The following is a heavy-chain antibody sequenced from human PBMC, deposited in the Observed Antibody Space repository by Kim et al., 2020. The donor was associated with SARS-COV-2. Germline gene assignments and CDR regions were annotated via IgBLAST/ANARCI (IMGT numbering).Heavy chain of an antibody. D-gene: IGHD3-16*01. CDR2: INPNSGGT. Sequence: ASVKVSCKASGYTFTGYYMHWVRQAPGQGLEWMGWINPNSGGTNYAQKFQGWVTMTRDTSISTAYMELSRLRSDDTAVYYCARAIDYVWGLKMGGDAFDIWGQGTMVTVSS. J-gene: IGHJ3*02. CDR3: ARAIDYVWGLKMGGDAFDI. CDR1: GYTFTGYY. V-gene: IGHV1-2*04.